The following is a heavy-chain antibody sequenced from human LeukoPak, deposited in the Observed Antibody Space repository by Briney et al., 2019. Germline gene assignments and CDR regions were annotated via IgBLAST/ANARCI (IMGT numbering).Heavy chain of an antibody. D-gene: IGHD5-12*01. CDR1: GFTLSSYG. CDR2: IWYDGSNK. V-gene: IGHV3-33*06. Sequence: GRSMRLSCAASGFTLSSYGMHWVRQAPGKGLEWVAVIWYDGSNKYYADSVKGRFTISRDNSKNTLYLQMNSLRAEDTAVYYCAKSYGMVATNTFDYWGQGTLVTVSS. J-gene: IGHJ4*02. CDR3: AKSYGMVATNTFDY.